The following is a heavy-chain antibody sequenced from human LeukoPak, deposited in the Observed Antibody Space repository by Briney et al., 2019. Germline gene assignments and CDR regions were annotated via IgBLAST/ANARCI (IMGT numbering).Heavy chain of an antibody. J-gene: IGHJ4*02. CDR1: GFAFSNYA. CDR2: ISGSGDNT. D-gene: IGHD6-13*01. V-gene: IGHV3-23*01. Sequence: PGGSLRLSCAASGFAFSNYAMSWVRQAPGKGLEWVSAISGSGDNTYYADSVKGRFTVSRDNSKNTLYVQMNSLRAEDTAVYYCVGFGGAAAGKDYFDYWGQGTLVTVSS. CDR3: VGFGGAAAGKDYFDY.